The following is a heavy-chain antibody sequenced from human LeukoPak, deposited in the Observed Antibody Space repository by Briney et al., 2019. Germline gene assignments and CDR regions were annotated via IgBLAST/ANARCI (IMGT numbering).Heavy chain of an antibody. CDR3: ARHFSLGMGMNYFDY. CDR2: IYPGDSDT. D-gene: IGHD1-14*01. J-gene: IGHJ4*02. Sequence: GESLKISCKVSGYIFSKYWIGWVRQMPGKGLEWMGIIYPGDSDTRYSPSFEGRVTISVDKSFNTAYLRWSSLKASHTAIYYCARHFSLGMGMNYFDYWGQGILVTVSS. CDR1: GYIFSKYW. V-gene: IGHV5-51*01.